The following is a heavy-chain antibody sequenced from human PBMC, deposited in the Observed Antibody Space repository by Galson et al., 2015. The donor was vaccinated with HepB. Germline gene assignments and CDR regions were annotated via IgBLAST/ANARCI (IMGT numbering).Heavy chain of an antibody. J-gene: IGHJ6*03. CDR3: ARKMSRGGRTYYDFWSGYYTDYYYYYYMDV. Sequence: SVKVSCKASGYTFTSYAMNWVRQAPGQGLEWMGWINTNTGNPTYAQGFTGRFVFSLDTSVSTAYLQISSLKAEDTAVYYCARKMSRGGRTYYDFWSGYYTDYYYYYYMDVWGKGTTVTVSS. V-gene: IGHV7-4-1*02. D-gene: IGHD3-3*01. CDR1: GYTFTSYA. CDR2: INTNTGNP.